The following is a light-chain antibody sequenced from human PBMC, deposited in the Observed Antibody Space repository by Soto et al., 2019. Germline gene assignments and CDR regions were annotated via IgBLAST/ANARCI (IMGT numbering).Light chain of an antibody. Sequence: QSVLTQPPSVSGAPGQGVTISCAGTSSNIGGGYDVHWYQQVPGTAPKPLIYTNSNRPSGVPDRFSGSKSGTSASLAITGLQAADEADYYCQSYDSSLSALVFGGGTKVTVL. CDR3: QSYDSSLSALV. CDR2: TNS. J-gene: IGLJ3*02. CDR1: SSNIGGGYD. V-gene: IGLV1-40*01.